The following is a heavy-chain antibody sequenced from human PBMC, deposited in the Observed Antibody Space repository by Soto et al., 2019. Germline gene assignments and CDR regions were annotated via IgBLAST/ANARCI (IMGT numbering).Heavy chain of an antibody. CDR2: IYYSGST. D-gene: IGHD3-3*01. CDR1: GGSISSCGYY. V-gene: IGHV4-31*03. Sequence: TRSRACTVSGGSISSCGYYWSRIRQHAVRGREWIGYIYYSGSTYYNPSLKSRVTISVDTSKNQFSLKLSSVTAADTAVYYCARSYYDFWSGYCCYYYEYWGHGTLDNDSS. J-gene: IGHJ4*03. CDR3: ARSYYDFWSGYCCYYYEY.